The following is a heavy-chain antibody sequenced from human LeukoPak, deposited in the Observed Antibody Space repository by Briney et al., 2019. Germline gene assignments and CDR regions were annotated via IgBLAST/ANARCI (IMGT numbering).Heavy chain of an antibody. CDR2: MCYSGST. CDR1: GGSISSSSYY. Sequence: PSETLSLTCTVSGGSISSSSYYWGWIRQPPGKGLEWIGTMCYSGSTYYNPSLKSRVTISVDTSKNQFSLKVSSVTAADTAVYYCARLPSSGWLRYYFDYWGQGTLVTVSS. CDR3: ARLPSSGWLRYYFDY. J-gene: IGHJ4*02. V-gene: IGHV4-39*01. D-gene: IGHD6-19*01.